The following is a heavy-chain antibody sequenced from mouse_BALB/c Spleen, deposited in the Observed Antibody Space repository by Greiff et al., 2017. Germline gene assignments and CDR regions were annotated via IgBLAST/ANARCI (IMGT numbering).Heavy chain of an antibody. CDR1: GFTFSSYT. Sequence: DVQLVESGGGLVQPGGSLKLSCAASGFTFSSYTMSWVRQTPEKRLEWVAYISNGGGSTYYPDTVKGRFTISRDNAKNTLYLQMSSLKSEDTAMYYCARHGYDLFDYWGQGTTLTVSS. V-gene: IGHV5-12-2*01. J-gene: IGHJ2*01. D-gene: IGHD2-2*01. CDR2: ISNGGGST. CDR3: ARHGYDLFDY.